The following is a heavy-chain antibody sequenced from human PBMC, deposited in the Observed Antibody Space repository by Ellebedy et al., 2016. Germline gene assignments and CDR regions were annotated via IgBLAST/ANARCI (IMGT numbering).Heavy chain of an antibody. V-gene: IGHV4-59*01. Sequence: SETLSLTCIVSGGSFSRYYWSWIRQPPGRGLEWTGNIYYTGTTNYNPPLQSRVTISLDTSKIQFSLRLTSVTAADTAVYYCARRGGVSFGERPIDYWGQGTLVTVSS. J-gene: IGHJ4*02. CDR3: ARRGGVSFGERPIDY. CDR1: GGSFSRYY. D-gene: IGHD3-10*01. CDR2: IYYTGTT.